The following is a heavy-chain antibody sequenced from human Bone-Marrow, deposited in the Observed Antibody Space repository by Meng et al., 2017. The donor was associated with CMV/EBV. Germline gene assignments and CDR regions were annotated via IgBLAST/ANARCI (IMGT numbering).Heavy chain of an antibody. V-gene: IGHV4-34*01. J-gene: IGHJ4*02. CDR3: APGFRSWSGSYSS. CDR1: GAPFSGY. D-gene: IGHD1-26*01. CDR2: ITHSGST. Sequence: QGPRKKWGAGLLKPSETRSLTCGVYGAPFSGYWSWVRQPPGKGLEWIGEITHSGSTNYNVSLKSRVTISIDTSKNQFSLKLSSVTATDTAVYYCAPGFRSWSGSYSSWGQGTLVTVSS.